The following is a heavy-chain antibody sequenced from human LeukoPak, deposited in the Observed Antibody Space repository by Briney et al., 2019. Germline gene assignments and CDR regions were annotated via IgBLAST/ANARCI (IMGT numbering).Heavy chain of an antibody. V-gene: IGHV3-30*02. Sequence: PGGSLRLSCAASGFTFSSYGMHWVRQAPGKGLEWVAFIRYDGSNKYYADSVKGRFTISRDNSKNTLYLQMNSLRAEDTAVYYCAKDPDTPWGIDYWGQGTLVTVSS. J-gene: IGHJ4*02. CDR1: GFTFSSYG. CDR2: IRYDGSNK. D-gene: IGHD5-18*01. CDR3: AKDPDTPWGIDY.